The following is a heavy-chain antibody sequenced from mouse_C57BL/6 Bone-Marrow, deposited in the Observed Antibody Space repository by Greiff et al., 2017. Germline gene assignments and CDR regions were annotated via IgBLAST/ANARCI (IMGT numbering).Heavy chain of an antibody. V-gene: IGHV1-81*01. D-gene: IGHD1-1*01. Sequence: VQLQQSGAELARPGASVKLSCKASGYTFTSYGISWVKQRTGQGLEWIGEIYPRGGNTYYNEKFKGKATLTADKSSSTAYMELRSLTSEDSAVYFCARRYYWLFAYWGQGTLVTVSA. CDR3: ARRYYWLFAY. CDR2: IYPRGGNT. CDR1: GYTFTSYG. J-gene: IGHJ3*01.